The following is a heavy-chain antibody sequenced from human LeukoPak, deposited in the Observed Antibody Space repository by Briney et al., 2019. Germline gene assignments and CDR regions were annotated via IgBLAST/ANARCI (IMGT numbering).Heavy chain of an antibody. CDR3: ARASYYYYGMDV. CDR1: GFTVSSNY. V-gene: IGHV3-66*01. CDR2: IYSGGST. Sequence: PGGSLRLSCAASGFTVSSNYMSWVRQAPGKGLGWVSVIYSGGSTYYADSVKGRFTISRDNSKNTLYLQMNSLRAEDTAVYYCARASYYYYGMDVWGQGTTVTVSS. J-gene: IGHJ6*02.